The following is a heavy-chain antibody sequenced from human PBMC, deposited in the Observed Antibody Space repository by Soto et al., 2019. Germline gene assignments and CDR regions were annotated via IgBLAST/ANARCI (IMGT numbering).Heavy chain of an antibody. J-gene: IGHJ3*02. CDR3: ARALLEGAFEI. D-gene: IGHD3-10*01. V-gene: IGHV3-30-3*01. Sequence: QVQLVESGGGVVQPGRSLRLSCAASGFTFSSYAMHWVRRAPGKGLEWVAVISYDGSNKYYADSVKGRFTISRDNSKNTLYLQMNSLRAEDTAVYYCARALLEGAFEIWGQGTMVTVSS. CDR2: ISYDGSNK. CDR1: GFTFSSYA.